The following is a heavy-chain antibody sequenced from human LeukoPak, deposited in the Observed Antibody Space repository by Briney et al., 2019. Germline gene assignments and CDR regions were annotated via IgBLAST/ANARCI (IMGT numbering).Heavy chain of an antibody. CDR2: ISGSGAGT. V-gene: IGHV3-23*01. D-gene: IGHD2-8*01. Sequence: GGSLRLSCAASGFNFSNYEMNWVRQAPGKGLEWVSGISGSGAGTYYADSVKGRFTISRDNSKNTLYLQMNSLRAEDTAVYYCAKMVREFYTISYYFDYWGQGTLVTVSS. CDR3: AKMVREFYTISYYFDY. J-gene: IGHJ4*02. CDR1: GFNFSNYE.